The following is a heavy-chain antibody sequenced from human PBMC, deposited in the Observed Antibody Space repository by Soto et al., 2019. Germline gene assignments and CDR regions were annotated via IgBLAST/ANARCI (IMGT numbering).Heavy chain of an antibody. Sequence: PWGSLGLSCAASGFTFSDYYMSWIRQAPGKGLEWVSYISSSDSIIYYADSVKGRFTISRDNAKNSLYLQMNSLRAEDTAVYYCARDLGYYDSSGYFDYWGQGTLVTVSS. CDR2: ISSSDSII. CDR3: ARDLGYYDSSGYFDY. CDR1: GFTFSDYY. J-gene: IGHJ4*02. V-gene: IGHV3-11*01. D-gene: IGHD3-22*01.